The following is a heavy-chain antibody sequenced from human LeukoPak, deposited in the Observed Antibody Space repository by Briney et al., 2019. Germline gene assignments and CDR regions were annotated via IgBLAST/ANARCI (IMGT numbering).Heavy chain of an antibody. J-gene: IGHJ5*02. Sequence: GGSLRLSCAASGFTFSSYAMSWVRQAPGKGLKWVSAISVSGGSTYYADSVKGRSTISRDNSKNTLYLQMKSLRVEDTAVYYCARAQPQTGTTSWFDPWGQGTLVTVSS. D-gene: IGHD1-7*01. CDR2: ISVSGGST. V-gene: IGHV3-23*01. CDR3: ARAQPQTGTTSWFDP. CDR1: GFTFSSYA.